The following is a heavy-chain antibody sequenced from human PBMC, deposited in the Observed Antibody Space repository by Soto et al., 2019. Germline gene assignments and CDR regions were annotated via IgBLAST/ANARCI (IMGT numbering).Heavy chain of an antibody. D-gene: IGHD1-1*01. CDR1: GFTVSGKKY. Sequence: GGSLRLSCAAFGFTVSGKKYVAWVRQAPGKGLEWVSALYDLDGTYYADSVKGRFTTSSDSSRTTVYLQMNSLRPDDTAVYSCATWHPQEHDYDIWGPGTMVTVSS. CDR2: LYDLDGT. V-gene: IGHV3-53*01. J-gene: IGHJ3*02. CDR3: ATWHPQEHDYDI.